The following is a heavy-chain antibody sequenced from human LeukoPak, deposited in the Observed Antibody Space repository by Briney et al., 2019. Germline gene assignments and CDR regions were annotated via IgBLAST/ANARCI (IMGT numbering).Heavy chain of an antibody. Sequence: GGSLRLSCAASGFTFSSYSMNWVRQAPGKGLVWVSSISSSSSYIYYADSVKGRFTISRDNAKNSLYLQMNSLRAEDTAVYYCAREVRYYYYMDVWGKGTTVTVSS. CDR1: GFTFSSYS. V-gene: IGHV3-21*01. CDR3: AREVRYYYYMDV. J-gene: IGHJ6*03. CDR2: ISSSSSYI.